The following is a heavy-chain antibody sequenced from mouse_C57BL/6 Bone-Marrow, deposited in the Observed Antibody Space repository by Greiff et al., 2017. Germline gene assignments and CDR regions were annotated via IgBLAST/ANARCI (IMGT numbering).Heavy chain of an antibody. CDR1: GFSLTSYG. CDR2: IWSGGST. J-gene: IGHJ4*01. CDR3: ARRIYPYAMDY. Sequence: QVQLQQSGPGLVQPSQSLSITCTVSGFSLTSYGVHWVRQSPGKGLEWLGVIWSGGSTDYNAAFISRLSISKDNSKSQVFFKMNSLQAYDTAIYYCARRIYPYAMDYWGQGTSVTVSS. V-gene: IGHV2-2*01. D-gene: IGHD2-1*01.